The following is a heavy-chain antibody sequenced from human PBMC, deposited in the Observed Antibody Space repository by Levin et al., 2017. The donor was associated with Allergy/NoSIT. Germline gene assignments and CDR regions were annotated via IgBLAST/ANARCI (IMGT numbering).Heavy chain of an antibody. CDR2: IFYSGST. CDR1: GGSISSTNW. CDR3: AREYCSGSSCYYFDY. D-gene: IGHD2-15*01. V-gene: IGHV4-4*02. Sequence: GSLRLSCAVSGGSISSTNWWSWVRQPPGKGLEWIGEIFYSGSTNYNPSLKSRVTISVDKSKNQFSLNLSSVTAADTAMYYCAREYCSGSSCYYFDYWGQGTLVTVSS. J-gene: IGHJ4*02.